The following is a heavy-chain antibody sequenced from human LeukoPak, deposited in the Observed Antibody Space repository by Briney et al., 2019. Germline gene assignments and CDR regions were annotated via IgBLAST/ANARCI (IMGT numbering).Heavy chain of an antibody. CDR1: GGSISSSSYY. Sequence: SETLSLTCTVSGGSISSSSYYWGWIRQPPGKGLEWIRSIYYSGSTYYNPSLKSRVTISVDTSKNQFSLKLSSVTAADTAVYYCARHKTGEIPAAMSNWFDPWGQGTLVTVSS. D-gene: IGHD2-2*01. CDR3: ARHKTGEIPAAMSNWFDP. V-gene: IGHV4-39*01. CDR2: IYYSGST. J-gene: IGHJ5*02.